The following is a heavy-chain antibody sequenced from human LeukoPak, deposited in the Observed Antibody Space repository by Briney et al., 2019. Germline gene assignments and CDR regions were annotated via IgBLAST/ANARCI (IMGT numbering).Heavy chain of an antibody. D-gene: IGHD6-19*01. Sequence: SETLSLTCTVSGGSISSYYWSWIRQPPGKGLEWIGYIYYSGSTNYNPSLKSRVTISVDTSKNQFSLKLSSVTAADTAVYYCAREGAGSGWYEYFQHWGQGTLVTVSS. V-gene: IGHV4-59*01. CDR3: AREGAGSGWYEYFQH. CDR2: IYYSGST. J-gene: IGHJ1*01. CDR1: GGSISSYY.